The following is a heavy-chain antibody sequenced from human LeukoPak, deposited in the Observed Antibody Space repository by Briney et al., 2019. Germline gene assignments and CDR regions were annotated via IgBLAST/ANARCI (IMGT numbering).Heavy chain of an antibody. Sequence: SETLSLTCIVSGGSIRSDYWSWIRQPPGKGLEWIGYIYYSGSTNYNPSLKSRVTISVDTSKNQFSLKLSSVTAADTAVYYCARGATNWFDPWGQGTLVTVSS. CDR3: ARGATNWFDP. V-gene: IGHV4-59*08. CDR2: IYYSGST. J-gene: IGHJ5*02. CDR1: GGSIRSDY.